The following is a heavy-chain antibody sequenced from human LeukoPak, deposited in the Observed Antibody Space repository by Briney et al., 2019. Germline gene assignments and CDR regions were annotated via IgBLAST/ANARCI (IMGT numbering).Heavy chain of an antibody. J-gene: IGHJ4*02. CDR2: IRGSGGST. V-gene: IGHV3-23*01. Sequence: GGSLRLSCAASGFTFSGYAMSWVRQAPGKGLEWVSAIRGSGGSTYYADSVKGRFTISRDNSKNTLYLQMNSLRDEDTAVYYCAKDLVSGSYSTFDYWGQGTLVTVSS. CDR3: AKDLVSGSYSTFDY. D-gene: IGHD3-10*01. CDR1: GFTFSGYA.